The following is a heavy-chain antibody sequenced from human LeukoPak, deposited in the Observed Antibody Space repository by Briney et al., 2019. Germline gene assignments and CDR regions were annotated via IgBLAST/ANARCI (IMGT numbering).Heavy chain of an antibody. CDR2: ISSSAINI. D-gene: IGHD6-6*01. CDR3: ARLRSSSYYFDY. V-gene: IGHV3-11*01. CDR1: GFTFSDYY. Sequence: PGGSLRFSCAASGFTFSDYYMSWIRQAPGKGLEWVSFISSSAINIYYADSVKGRFTISRDSAKDSLYLQMNSLRAEDTAVYYCARLRSSSYYFDYWGQGTLVTVSS. J-gene: IGHJ4*02.